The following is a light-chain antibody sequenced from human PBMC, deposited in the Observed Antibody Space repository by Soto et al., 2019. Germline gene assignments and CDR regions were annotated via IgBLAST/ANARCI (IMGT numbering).Light chain of an antibody. V-gene: IGKV3-20*01. CDR2: RVS. Sequence: EVVLTQSPGTLSLSPGEGATLSCRASQSVSNRYFAWYQQKPGQAHRLLIYRVSSRATGIPDRFSGSGSGTDFTLTIRRLEPEDFAVYYCQPYNNWPLTFGGGTKVDIK. CDR3: QPYNNWPLT. CDR1: QSVSNRY. J-gene: IGKJ4*01.